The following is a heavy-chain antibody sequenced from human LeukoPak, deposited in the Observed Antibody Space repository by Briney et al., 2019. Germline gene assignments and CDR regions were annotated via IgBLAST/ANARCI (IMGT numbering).Heavy chain of an antibody. J-gene: IGHJ1*01. V-gene: IGHV1-18*01. CDR1: GYTFTMYG. D-gene: IGHD6-13*01. CDR3: PRAGSSSWYSVGYFQH. Sequence: GAAVRVSYKASGYTFTMYGISWVRQEPGEGGERMGWISAYKGNTKYTQKLQGRVTMPTDTSTSPAYMELRSLRSDATAVYYCPRAGSSSWYSVGYFQHWGPGTLVTVSS. CDR2: ISAYKGNT.